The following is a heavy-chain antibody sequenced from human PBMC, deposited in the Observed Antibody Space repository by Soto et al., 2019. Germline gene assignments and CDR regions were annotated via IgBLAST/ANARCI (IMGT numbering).Heavy chain of an antibody. CDR2: IKTKSECGPT. J-gene: IGHJ6*02. D-gene: IGHD2-15*01. CDR1: GLPISNAW. V-gene: IGHV3-15*07. Sequence: EVQLVESGGGFIQPGGSLRLSCAASGLPISNAWMNWVRQAPGKGLEWVGRIKTKSECGPTDYAAAVKGRFTVSRDDSKNTLYLQMNSLKTEDTAVYYCTTGSVEGVWGQGTTVTVSS. CDR3: TTGSVEGV.